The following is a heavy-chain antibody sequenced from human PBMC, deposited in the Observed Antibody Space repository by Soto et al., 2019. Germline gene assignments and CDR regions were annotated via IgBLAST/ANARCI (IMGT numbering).Heavy chain of an antibody. CDR2: IKSKTDGGTT. D-gene: IGHD6-19*01. Sequence: EVQLVESGGGLVKPGGSLGLSCVASGFTFNNAWMSWVRQAPGKGLEWVGRIKSKTDGGTTDYAAPVQGRFSISSYDAKCTLYLQRNSLKTEDTAVYYCTAGTGANDFDYWGQGTLVTVSS. CDR1: GFTFNNAW. J-gene: IGHJ4*02. V-gene: IGHV3-15*01. CDR3: TAGTGANDFDY.